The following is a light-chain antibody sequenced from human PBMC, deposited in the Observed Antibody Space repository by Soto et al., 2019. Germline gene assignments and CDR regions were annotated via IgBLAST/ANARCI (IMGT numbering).Light chain of an antibody. CDR1: RSDIGSYNS. J-gene: IGLJ3*02. CDR2: EVT. V-gene: IGLV2-23*02. CDR3: FSYAGSSTWV. Sequence: QSVLTQPASVSGSPGQPITISCTGTRSDIGSYNSIAWYQQHPGKAPRVMIFEVTKRPSGISNRFSGSKSGSTASLTISGLQAEDEADYFCFSYAGSSTWVFGGGTK.